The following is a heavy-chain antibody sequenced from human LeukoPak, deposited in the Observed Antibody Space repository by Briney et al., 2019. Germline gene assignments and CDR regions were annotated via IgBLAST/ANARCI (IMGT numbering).Heavy chain of an antibody. D-gene: IGHD5-18*01. CDR3: ARGGNRYSYGYEDYYYYMDV. J-gene: IGHJ6*03. Sequence: PSETLSLTCTVSGGSISSYYWSWLRQPPGKGLEWIGYIYYSGSTNYNPSLKSRVTISVDTSKNQFSLKLSSVTAADTAVYYCARGGNRYSYGYEDYYYYMDVWGKGTTVTISS. CDR2: IYYSGST. V-gene: IGHV4-59*01. CDR1: GGSISSYY.